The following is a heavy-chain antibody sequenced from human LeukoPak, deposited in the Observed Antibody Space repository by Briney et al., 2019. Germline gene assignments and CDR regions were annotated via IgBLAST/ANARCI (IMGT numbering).Heavy chain of an antibody. CDR1: GYTFTGYY. Sequence: ASVKVSCKASGYTFTGYYMHWVRQAPGQGLGWMGWINPNSGGTNYAQKFQGWVTMTRDTSISTAYMELSRLRSDDTAVYYCARDRGAYYYGSGSYYNLYYFDYWGQGTLVTVSS. J-gene: IGHJ4*02. D-gene: IGHD3-10*01. V-gene: IGHV1-2*04. CDR3: ARDRGAYYYGSGSYYNLYYFDY. CDR2: INPNSGGT.